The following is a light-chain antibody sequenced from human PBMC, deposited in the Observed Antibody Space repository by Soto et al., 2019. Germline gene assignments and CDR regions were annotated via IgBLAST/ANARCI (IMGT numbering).Light chain of an antibody. CDR1: QSVSRY. V-gene: IGKV3-11*01. CDR2: DAS. Sequence: EILLTQSPATLSLSPGERATFSCRAGQSVSRYLAWYQQKRGQAPRLLIYDASNRATGIPVRFSGSGSGTDFTLTISRLETEDFAVYYCQPRIEWPNSFGGGTKVEIK. CDR3: QPRIEWPNS. J-gene: IGKJ4*01.